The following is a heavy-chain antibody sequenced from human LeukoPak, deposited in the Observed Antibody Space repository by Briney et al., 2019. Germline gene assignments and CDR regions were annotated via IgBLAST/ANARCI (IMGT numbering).Heavy chain of an antibody. J-gene: IGHJ5*02. CDR1: GGSISSGSYY. V-gene: IGHV4-61*02. CDR2: IYTSGST. D-gene: IGHD1-1*01. CDR3: ARVGGVYWNDEGGWFDP. Sequence: PSQTLSLTCTVPGGSISSGSYYWSWIRQPAGKGLEWIGRIYTSGSTNYNPSLKSRVTISVDTSKNQFSLKLSSVTAADTAVYYCARVGGVYWNDEGGWFDPWGQGTLVTVSS.